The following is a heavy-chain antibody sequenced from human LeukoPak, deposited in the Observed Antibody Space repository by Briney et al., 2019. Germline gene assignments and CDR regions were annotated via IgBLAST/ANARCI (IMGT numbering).Heavy chain of an antibody. D-gene: IGHD3-22*01. CDR2: DGSST. V-gene: IGHV3-74*01. J-gene: IGHJ4*02. Sequence: PGGSLRLSCAVSGFTFSGHWMFWVRQAPGKGLEWVSSDGSSTGYTDSVKGRFTVSRDNAKNSLYLQMNSLRAEDTAVYYCARGYYYDSSGYWAPFDFWGQGTLVTVSS. CDR1: GFTFSGHW. CDR3: ARGYYYDSSGYWAPFDF.